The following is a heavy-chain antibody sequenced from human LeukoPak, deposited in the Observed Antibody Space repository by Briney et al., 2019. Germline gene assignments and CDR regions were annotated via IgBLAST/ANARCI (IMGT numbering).Heavy chain of an antibody. D-gene: IGHD3-10*01. CDR2: IDPSGGGT. V-gene: IGHV1-46*01. J-gene: IGHJ4*02. CDR3: ASLGSGSSPIIDFDY. Sequence: GASVKVSCKASGYTFTAYYMHWVRQASGQGLEWMGIIDPSGGGTSYAQKFQGRVTLTRDTSTSIVYMDLSSLTSEDTAVYFCASLGSGSSPIIDFDYWGQGTLVTVCS. CDR1: GYTFTAYY.